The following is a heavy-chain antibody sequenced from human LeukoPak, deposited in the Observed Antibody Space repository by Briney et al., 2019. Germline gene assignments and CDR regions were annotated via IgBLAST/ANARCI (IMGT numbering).Heavy chain of an antibody. CDR2: INPNSGGT. J-gene: IGHJ3*02. V-gene: IGHV1-2*02. D-gene: IGHD2-15*01. CDR3: ARYVVVVAAGGEHDAFDI. Sequence: ASVKVSCKASGYTFTGYYMHWVRQAPGQGLEWMGWINPNSGGTNYAQKFQGRVTMPRDTSISTAYMYLNRLRSDDTAEYYCARYVVVVAAGGEHDAFDIWGQGTMVTVSS. CDR1: GYTFTGYY.